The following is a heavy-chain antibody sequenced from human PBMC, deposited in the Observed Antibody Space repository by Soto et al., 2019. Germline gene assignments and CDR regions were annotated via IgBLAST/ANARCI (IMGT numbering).Heavy chain of an antibody. D-gene: IGHD2-21*02. Sequence: SETLSLTCNSSGGPLSSFYYSWIRQAPGKGLEWIGYIYYTGSTNYNPSLKSRVTMSVDTSKNQFSLKLTSVTAADTAVYFCAVTRGGAHPHDIWGQGTMITVSS. CDR2: IYYTGST. J-gene: IGHJ3*02. CDR3: AVTRGGAHPHDI. V-gene: IGHV4-59*01. CDR1: GGPLSSFY.